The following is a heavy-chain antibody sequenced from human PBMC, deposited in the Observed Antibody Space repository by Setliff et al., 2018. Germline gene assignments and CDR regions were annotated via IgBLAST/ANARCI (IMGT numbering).Heavy chain of an antibody. CDR2: INPNSGGT. D-gene: IGHD1-26*01. J-gene: IGHJ6*02. Sequence: GASVKVSCKASGYTFTGYYMHWVRQAPGQGLEWMGWINPNSGGTNYAQKFQGWVTMTRDTSISTAYMELSRLRSGDTAVYYCARDLLYSGSYFGYYYGMEVWGQGTTVTVSS. CDR3: ARDLLYSGSYFGYYYGMEV. CDR1: GYTFTGYY. V-gene: IGHV1-2*04.